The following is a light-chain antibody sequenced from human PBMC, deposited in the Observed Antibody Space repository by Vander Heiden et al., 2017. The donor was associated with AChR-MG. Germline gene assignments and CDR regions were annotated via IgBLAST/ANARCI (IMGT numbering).Light chain of an antibody. Sequence: QSALPQPASVSGSPGTPITIPCTGTSRDVGSYNYVSWYQQHPGKAPKLMIYDVNFRPSGVSSRFSGSKSGNTASLIISGLQAEDEADYYCSSYTSSTTFVLGTGTKVTVL. CDR2: DVN. CDR3: SSYTSSTTFV. CDR1: SRDVGSYNY. J-gene: IGLJ1*01. V-gene: IGLV2-14*01.